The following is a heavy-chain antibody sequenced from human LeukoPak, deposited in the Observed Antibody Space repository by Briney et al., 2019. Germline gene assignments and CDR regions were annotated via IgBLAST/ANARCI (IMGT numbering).Heavy chain of an antibody. CDR2: ISGSGGST. V-gene: IGHV3-23*01. Sequence: GGSLRLSCAASGFTFGSYAVSWVRQAPGKGLEWVSAISGSGGSTYYADSVKGRFTISRDNSKNTLYLQMNSLRAEDTAVYYCAKVWDYSSAPGNYWGQGTLVTVSS. CDR1: GFTFGSYA. J-gene: IGHJ4*02. D-gene: IGHD3-22*01. CDR3: AKVWDYSSAPGNY.